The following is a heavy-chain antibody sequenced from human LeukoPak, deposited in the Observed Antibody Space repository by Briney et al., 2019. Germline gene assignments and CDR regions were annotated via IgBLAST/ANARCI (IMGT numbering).Heavy chain of an antibody. V-gene: IGHV3-21*01. CDR3: ARDRGSSSWYGTDV. CDR1: GFTFSSYS. Sequence: GSLRLSCAASGFTFSSYSMNWVRQAPGKGLEWVSPISSSSSYIYYADSVKGRFTISRDNAKNSLYLQMNSLRAEDTAVYYCARDRGSSSWYGTDVWGKGTTVTVSS. D-gene: IGHD6-13*01. CDR2: ISSSSSYI. J-gene: IGHJ6*04.